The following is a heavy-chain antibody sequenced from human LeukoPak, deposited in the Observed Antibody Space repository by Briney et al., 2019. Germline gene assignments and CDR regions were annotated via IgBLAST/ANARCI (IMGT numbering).Heavy chain of an antibody. CDR1: GFTPSDSA. V-gene: IGHV3-73*01. J-gene: IGHJ4*02. D-gene: IGHD5-24*01. CDR3: TSPSRDGYKSGFDY. Sequence: GGSLRLSCEASGFTPSDSAIHWVRQASGKGLEWGGRNRSKANKYATVYVPAVKGRFTISRDDSKNTAYLQMNSLETEDTALYYCTSPSRDGYKSGFDYWGQGTLVTVSS. CDR2: NRSKANKYAT.